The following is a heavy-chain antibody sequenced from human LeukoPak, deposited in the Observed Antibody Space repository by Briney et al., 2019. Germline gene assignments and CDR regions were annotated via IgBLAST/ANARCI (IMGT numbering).Heavy chain of an antibody. CDR3: ARVHTSFDAFDI. Sequence: PSETLSLTCTVSGGSISSYYWSCIRQPPGKGLEWIGYIYYSGSTNCNPSLKSRVTISVDTSKNQFSLKLSSVTAADTAVYYCARVHTSFDAFDIWGQGTMVTVSS. CDR1: GGSISSYY. CDR2: IYYSGST. J-gene: IGHJ3*02. V-gene: IGHV4-59*01. D-gene: IGHD2-2*01.